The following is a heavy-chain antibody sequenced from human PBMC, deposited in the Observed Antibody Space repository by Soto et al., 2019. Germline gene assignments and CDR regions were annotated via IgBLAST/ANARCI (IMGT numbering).Heavy chain of an antibody. CDR2: IYYSGST. Sequence: QVQLQESGPGLMKPSQTLSLTCTVSGGSISSGGYYWSWIRQHPGKGLEWIGYIYYSGSTYYNPSLKSRVTISVDTSKNQFSLKLSSVTAADTAVYYCARGPPRDYGDYLGSFDYWGQGTLVTVSS. CDR1: GGSISSGGYY. V-gene: IGHV4-31*03. CDR3: ARGPPRDYGDYLGSFDY. J-gene: IGHJ4*02. D-gene: IGHD4-17*01.